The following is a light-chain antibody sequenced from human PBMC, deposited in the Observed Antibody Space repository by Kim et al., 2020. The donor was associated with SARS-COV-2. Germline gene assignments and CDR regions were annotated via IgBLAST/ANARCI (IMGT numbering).Light chain of an antibody. CDR3: SSYTSSSTLG. J-gene: IGLJ2*01. CDR1: SSDVGGYNY. V-gene: IGLV2-14*03. Sequence: GQSITISCTGPSSDVGGYNYVSWYQQHPGKAPKLMIYYVSNRPSGVSNRFSGSKSGNTASLTISGLQAEDEADYYCSSYTSSSTLGFGGGTQLTVL. CDR2: YVS.